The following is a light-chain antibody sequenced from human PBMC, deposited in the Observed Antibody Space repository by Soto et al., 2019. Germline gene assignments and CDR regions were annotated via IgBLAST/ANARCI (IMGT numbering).Light chain of an antibody. CDR2: AAS. CDR1: QSISSY. J-gene: IGKJ5*01. V-gene: IGKV1-39*01. CDR3: QQSYSTPIT. Sequence: DIQMTQSPSSLSASVGDRVTITCRASQSISSYLNWYGQEPGKAPKFLIYAASSLQSGVPSRFSGSGSGTDFTLTISSLQPEDFATYYCQQSYSTPITFGQGTRLEIK.